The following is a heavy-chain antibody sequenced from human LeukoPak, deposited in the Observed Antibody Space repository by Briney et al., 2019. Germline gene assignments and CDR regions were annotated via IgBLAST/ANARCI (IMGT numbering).Heavy chain of an antibody. D-gene: IGHD6-13*01. Sequence: KPSETLSLTCTVSGGSISNYYWSWIRQPPGKGLEWVGCVYYSGSTNYNPSLKSRVTISVDTSKNQFSLKLSSVTAADTAVYYCARAGGSWDTYYFDYWGQGTLVTVSS. CDR1: GGSISNYY. V-gene: IGHV4-59*01. J-gene: IGHJ4*02. CDR2: VYYSGST. CDR3: ARAGGSWDTYYFDY.